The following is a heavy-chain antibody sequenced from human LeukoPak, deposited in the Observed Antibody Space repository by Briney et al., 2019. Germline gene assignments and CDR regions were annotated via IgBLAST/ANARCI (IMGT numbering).Heavy chain of an antibody. CDR2: INHSGST. CDR3: ARPAGGSGRRLNWFDP. V-gene: IGHV4-34*01. CDR1: GGSFSGYY. D-gene: IGHD3-10*01. J-gene: IGHJ5*02. Sequence: SETLSLTCAVYGGSFSGYYWSWIRQPPGKGLEWIGEINHSGSTNYNPSLKSRVTISVDTSKNQFSQKLSSVTAADTAVYYCARPAGGSGRRLNWFDPWGQGTLVTVSS.